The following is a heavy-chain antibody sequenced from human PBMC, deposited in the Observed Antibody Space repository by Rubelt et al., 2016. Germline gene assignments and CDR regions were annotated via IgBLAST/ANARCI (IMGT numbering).Heavy chain of an antibody. CDR2: ISAYNGNT. V-gene: IGHV1-18*01. D-gene: IGHD4-17*01. CDR3: ARDPYGARHHDY. J-gene: IGHJ4*02. Sequence: QVQLVQSGAEVKKPGASVKVSCKASGSTFTSYGISWVRQAPGQGLEWMGWISAYNGNTNYAQNLQGRVTMTPATATVSAYLELRSLISDDTAVYYCARDPYGARHHDYWGQGTLVTVSS. CDR1: GSTFTSYG.